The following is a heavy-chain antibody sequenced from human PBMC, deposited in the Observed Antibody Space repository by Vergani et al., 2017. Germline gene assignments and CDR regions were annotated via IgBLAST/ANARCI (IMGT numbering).Heavy chain of an antibody. D-gene: IGHD4-23*01. CDR3: ARDFGGEWYFDL. Sequence: QVQLQESGPGLVKPPGTLSLTCDVSGDSISSNNCWTWVRQSPGKGLEWIGYVFRNGNVNYNPSFNFRVAIDTSNNELSLRVTSVTAADTAVYYCARDFGGEWYFDLWGRGATVTVSS. CDR1: GDSISSNNC. V-gene: IGHV4-4*03. CDR2: VFRNGNV. J-gene: IGHJ2*01.